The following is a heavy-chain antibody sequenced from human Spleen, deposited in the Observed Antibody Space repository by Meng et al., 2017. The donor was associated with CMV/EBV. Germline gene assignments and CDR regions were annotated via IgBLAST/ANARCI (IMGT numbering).Heavy chain of an antibody. CDR2: INHSGST. CDR1: GGSFSGYY. J-gene: IGHJ5*02. CDR3: AREPWFDP. Sequence: QVPQQQWGAGLLKPSETLSLTCAVYGGSFSGYYWSWIRQPPGKGLEWIGEINHSGSTNYNPSLKSRVTISVDTSKNQFSLKLSSVTAADTAVYYCAREPWFDPWGQGTLVTVSS. V-gene: IGHV4-34*01. D-gene: IGHD1-26*01.